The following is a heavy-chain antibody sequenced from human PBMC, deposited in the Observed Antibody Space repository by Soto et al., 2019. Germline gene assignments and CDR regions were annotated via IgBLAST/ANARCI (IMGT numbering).Heavy chain of an antibody. CDR3: AKDPYNWTPNWFDP. D-gene: IGHD1-1*01. CDR2: ISGTGGST. J-gene: IGHJ5*02. V-gene: IGHV3-23*01. CDR1: GFTFSYYA. Sequence: PGESLKISCAASGFTFSYYAMTWVRQGPGKGLEWVSGISGTGGSTYDADSVKGRFTISRDNSKNTLYLQMNSLRAEDTAVYYCAKDPYNWTPNWFDPWGQGTLVTVSS.